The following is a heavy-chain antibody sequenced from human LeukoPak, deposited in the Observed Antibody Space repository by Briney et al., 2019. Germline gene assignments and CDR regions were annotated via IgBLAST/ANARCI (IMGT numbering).Heavy chain of an antibody. J-gene: IGHJ4*02. CDR1: GFNISTYS. CDR3: AAVYDSGIDY. V-gene: IGHV3-48*04. CDR2: SSGGTSTV. D-gene: IGHD3-10*01. Sequence: GGSLRLSCVASGFNISTYSMNWVRQTPEKGLEWISYSSGGTSTVHYTDSVKGRFTVSRDNAKEPLHLLMNGLRGDDTAVYYCAAVYDSGIDYWGQGTLVTVSS.